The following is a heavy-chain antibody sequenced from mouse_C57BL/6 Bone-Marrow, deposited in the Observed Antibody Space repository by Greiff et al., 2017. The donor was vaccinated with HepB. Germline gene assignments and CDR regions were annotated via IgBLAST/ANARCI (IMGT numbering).Heavy chain of an antibody. CDR1: GYAFSSSW. J-gene: IGHJ2*01. Sequence: VQLQQSGPELVKPGASVKISCKASGYAFSSSWMNWVKQRPGKGLEWIGRIYPGDGDTNYNGKFKGNATLTADTSSRTAYMRLSSMTSEDSAVYFCARRESPLFDNWGQGTTLTVYS. CDR3: ARRESPLFDN. CDR2: IYPGDGDT. V-gene: IGHV1-82*01.